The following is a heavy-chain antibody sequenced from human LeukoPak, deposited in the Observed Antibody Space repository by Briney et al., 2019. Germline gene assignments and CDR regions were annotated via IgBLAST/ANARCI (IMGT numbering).Heavy chain of an antibody. CDR2: IYYSGST. CDR3: VRRIATRPVYAFDI. CDR1: GGSISNYY. Sequence: SETLSLTCTVSGGSISNYYWTWIRQPPGKGLEWIGYIYYSGSTNYNPSLKSRVTISVDTSNNLFSLKLSSVTAADTAVYYCVRRIATRPVYAFDIWGQGIVVTVSS. V-gene: IGHV4-59*01. J-gene: IGHJ3*02. D-gene: IGHD6-6*01.